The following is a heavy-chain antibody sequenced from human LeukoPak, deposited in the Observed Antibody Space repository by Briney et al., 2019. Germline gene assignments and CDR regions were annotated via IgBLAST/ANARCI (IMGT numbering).Heavy chain of an antibody. J-gene: IGHJ4*02. Sequence: GGSLRLSCAASGFTFSSYWMHWVRQAPGKGLVWVSRINSDGSSTYYADSVKGRFTISRDNSKNTLYLQMNSLRAEDTAVYYCAKEDTYYYDSSGYYPYWGQGTLVTVSS. CDR2: INSDGSST. V-gene: IGHV3-74*01. CDR1: GFTFSSYW. CDR3: AKEDTYYYDSSGYYPY. D-gene: IGHD3-22*01.